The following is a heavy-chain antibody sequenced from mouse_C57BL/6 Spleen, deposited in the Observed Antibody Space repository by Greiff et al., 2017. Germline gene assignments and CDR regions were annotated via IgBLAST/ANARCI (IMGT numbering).Heavy chain of an antibody. CDR2: ISDGGSYT. CDR1: GFTFSSYA. CDR3: ASLVFAY. J-gene: IGHJ3*01. V-gene: IGHV5-4*01. Sequence: EVQRVESGGGLVKPGGSLKLSCAASGFTFSSYAMSWVRQTPEKRLEWVATISDGGSYTYYPDNVKGRFTISRDNAKNNLYLQMSHLKSEDTAMYYCASLVFAYWGQGTLVTVSA.